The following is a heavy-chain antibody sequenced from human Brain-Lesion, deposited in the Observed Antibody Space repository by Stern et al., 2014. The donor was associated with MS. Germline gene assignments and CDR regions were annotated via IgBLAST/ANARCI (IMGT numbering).Heavy chain of an antibody. Sequence: VQLVESGPGLVKPSETLSLTCSVSGGSISRSTYYWGWLRQPPGKGLEWIGSIYYSGTTYYNPSLKSRVTIDTSTNQFSLRLTSVTAADTAVYYCARHDGWLPHYWSQGTLVTVSS. V-gene: IGHV4-39*01. CDR2: IYYSGTT. J-gene: IGHJ4*02. CDR1: GGSISRSTYY. CDR3: ARHDGWLPHY. D-gene: IGHD5-12*01.